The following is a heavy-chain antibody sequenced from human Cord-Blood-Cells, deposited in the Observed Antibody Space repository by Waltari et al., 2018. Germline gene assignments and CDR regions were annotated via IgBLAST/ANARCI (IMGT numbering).Heavy chain of an antibody. CDR3: ARGPFSSSGPFDY. V-gene: IGHV4-4*02. J-gene: IGHJ4*02. D-gene: IGHD6-6*01. CDR2: IYHSGRT. Sequence: QVQLQESGPGLVKPSGTLSLTCAVSGGSISSSNWWSWVRQPPGKGLEWIGEIYHSGRTNYNPSLKGRCTISVDKSKTQFSLKLSSVTAADTAVYYCARGPFSSSGPFDYWGQGTLVTVSS. CDR1: GGSISSSNW.